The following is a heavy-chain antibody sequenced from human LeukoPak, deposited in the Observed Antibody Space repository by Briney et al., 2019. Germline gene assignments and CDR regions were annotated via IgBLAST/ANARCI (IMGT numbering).Heavy chain of an antibody. J-gene: IGHJ4*02. CDR3: ATAPTYYDSSGYWFDY. CDR2: IIPIFGTA. CDR1: GGTFSSYA. D-gene: IGHD3-22*01. V-gene: IGHV1-69*13. Sequence: ASVKVSCKASGGTFSSYAISWVRQAPGQGLEWMGGIIPIFGTANYAQKFQGRVTITADESTSTAYMELSSLRSEDTAVYYCATAPTYYDSSGYWFDYWGREPWSPSPQ.